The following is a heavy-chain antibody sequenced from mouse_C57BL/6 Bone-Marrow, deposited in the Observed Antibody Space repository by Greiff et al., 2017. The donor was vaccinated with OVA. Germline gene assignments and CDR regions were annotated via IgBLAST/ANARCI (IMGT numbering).Heavy chain of an antibody. Sequence: QVHVKQSGAELVKPGASVKISCKASGYAFSSYWMNWVKQRPGKGLEWIGQIYPGDGDTNYNGKFKGKATLTADKSSSTAYMQLSSLTSEDSAVYFCASPSYYGYSLFAYWGQGTLVTVSA. J-gene: IGHJ3*01. D-gene: IGHD2-3*01. CDR1: GYAFSSYW. CDR2: IYPGDGDT. V-gene: IGHV1-80*01. CDR3: ASPSYYGYSLFAY.